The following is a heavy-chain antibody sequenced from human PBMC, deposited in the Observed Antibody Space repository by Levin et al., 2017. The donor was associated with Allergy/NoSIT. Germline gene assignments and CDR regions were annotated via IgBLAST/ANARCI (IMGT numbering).Heavy chain of an antibody. J-gene: IGHJ4*02. CDR3: ARLRPQLRSTSCLDY. CDR2: IYPGDSDT. D-gene: IGHD2-2*01. Sequence: GESLKISCKGSGYSFTSYWIGWVRQMPGKGLEWMGIIYPGDSDTRYSPSFQGQVTISADKSISTAYLQWSSLKASDTAMYYCARLRPQLRSTSCLDYWGQGTLVTVSS. V-gene: IGHV5-51*01. CDR1: GYSFTSYW.